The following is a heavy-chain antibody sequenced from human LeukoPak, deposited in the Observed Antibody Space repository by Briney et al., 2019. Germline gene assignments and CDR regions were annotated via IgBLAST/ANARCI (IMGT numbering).Heavy chain of an antibody. CDR3: ANGLAASGNFLLRDYYYFIDV. CDR1: GFTFSSYA. D-gene: IGHD1-26*01. CDR2: INGNGAAT. V-gene: IGHV3-23*01. J-gene: IGHJ6*03. Sequence: GGSLRLSCSASGFTFSSYAMHWVRQAPAKGLHWVSTINGNGAATYYADSFKGRFLISRDDSKSTVYLRMNKLRVEDSGLYYCANGLAASGNFLLRDYYYFIDVWGKGTTVIVS.